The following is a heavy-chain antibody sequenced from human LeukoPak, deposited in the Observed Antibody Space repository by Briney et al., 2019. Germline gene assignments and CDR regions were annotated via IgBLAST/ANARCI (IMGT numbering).Heavy chain of an antibody. D-gene: IGHD1-1*01. Sequence: SVKVSCKASGGTFNNYAISWVRQAPGQGLEWMGGIIPIFDTTNYAPKFQGRVTITADESTSTVHMELSSLRSEDTAVYYCARGELAPRGDYWGQGTLVTVSS. CDR3: ARGELAPRGDY. CDR1: GGTFNNYA. V-gene: IGHV1-69*13. CDR2: IIPIFDTT. J-gene: IGHJ4*02.